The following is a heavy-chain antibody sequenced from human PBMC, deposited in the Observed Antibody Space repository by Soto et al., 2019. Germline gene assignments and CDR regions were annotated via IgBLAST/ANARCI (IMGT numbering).Heavy chain of an antibody. CDR2: MNPNSGNT. CDR1: GYTFTSYD. CDR3: ARGGSLWFGELDGWFDP. J-gene: IGHJ5*02. V-gene: IGHV1-8*01. D-gene: IGHD3-10*01. Sequence: ASVKVSCKASGYTFTSYDINWVRQATGQGLEWMGWMNPNSGNTGYAQKFQGRVTMTRNTSISTAYMELSSLRSADTAVYYCARGGSLWFGELDGWFDPWGQGTLVTVSS.